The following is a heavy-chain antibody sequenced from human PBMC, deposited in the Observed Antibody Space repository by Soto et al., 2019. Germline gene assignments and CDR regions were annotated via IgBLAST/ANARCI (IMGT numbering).Heavy chain of an antibody. J-gene: IGHJ6*02. Sequence: SETLSLTCAVYGGSFSGYYWSWIRQPPGKGLEWIGEINHRGSTNYNPSLKSRVTISVDTSKNQFSLKLSSVTAADTAVDYCARTPPRRRGYCSGGSCHIPGAKQWLVPPGMDVWGQGTTVTVSS. D-gene: IGHD2-15*01. CDR1: GGSFSGYY. CDR3: ARTPPRRRGYCSGGSCHIPGAKQWLVPPGMDV. V-gene: IGHV4-34*01. CDR2: INHRGST.